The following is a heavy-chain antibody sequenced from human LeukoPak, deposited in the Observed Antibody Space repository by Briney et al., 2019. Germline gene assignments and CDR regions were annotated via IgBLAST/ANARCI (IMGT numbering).Heavy chain of an antibody. CDR3: ARGSKPYYYDSSGYYYFDY. V-gene: IGHV1-58*02. D-gene: IGHD3-22*01. Sequence: SVKVSCKASGFTFTSSAMQWVRQARGQRLEWIGWIVVGSGNTGYAQKFQGRVTMTRNTSISTAYMELSSLRSEDTAVYYCARGSKPYYYDSSGYYYFDYWGQGTLVTVSS. J-gene: IGHJ4*02. CDR1: GFTFTSSA. CDR2: IVVGSGNT.